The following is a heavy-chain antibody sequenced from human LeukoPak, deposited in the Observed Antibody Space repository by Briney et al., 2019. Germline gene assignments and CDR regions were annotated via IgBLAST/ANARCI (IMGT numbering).Heavy chain of an antibody. Sequence: SETLSLTCTVSGGSISSGGYYWSWIRQHPGKGLEWIGYIYYSGSTYYNPSLKSRVTISVDTSKNQFSLKLSSVTAADTAVYYCARDGFLTRTYAFDIWGQGTMVTVSS. V-gene: IGHV4-31*03. CDR1: GGSISSGGYY. CDR2: IYYSGST. CDR3: ARDGFLTRTYAFDI. J-gene: IGHJ3*02. D-gene: IGHD4/OR15-4a*01.